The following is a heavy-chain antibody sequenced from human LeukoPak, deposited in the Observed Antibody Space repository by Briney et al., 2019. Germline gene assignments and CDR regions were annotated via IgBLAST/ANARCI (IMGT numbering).Heavy chain of an antibody. CDR2: MSYGGST. D-gene: IGHD3-9*01. J-gene: IGHJ4*02. CDR1: GGSISSYY. Sequence: NPSETLSLTCTVSGGSISSYYWSWIRQPPGKGLEWIGYMSYGGSTNYNPSLQSRVPISVDTSKNQFSLKLSSVTAADTALYFCARSALQYFDRLVNWGQGTLVTVSS. CDR3: ARSALQYFDRLVN. V-gene: IGHV4-59*08.